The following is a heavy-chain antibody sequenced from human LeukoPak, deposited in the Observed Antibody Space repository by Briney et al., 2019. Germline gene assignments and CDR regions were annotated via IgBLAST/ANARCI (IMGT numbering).Heavy chain of an antibody. CDR1: GYSIRSGYH. CDR2: INYSGST. Sequence: SETLSLTCAVSGYSIRSGYHWSWIRQPPGKGLEWIAYINYSGSTNYNPSLKSRVAISINTSKNQFSLKVTSVTAADTAVYYCATYSGSLEYFHPWGQGTLVTVSS. CDR3: ATYSGSLEYFHP. D-gene: IGHD1-26*01. J-gene: IGHJ1*01. V-gene: IGHV4-61*01.